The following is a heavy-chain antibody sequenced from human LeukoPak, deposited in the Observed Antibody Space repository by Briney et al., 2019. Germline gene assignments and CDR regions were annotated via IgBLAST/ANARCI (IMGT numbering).Heavy chain of an antibody. CDR2: ISWNSGSI. J-gene: IGHJ4*02. CDR3: AKGQGSSGGYGEGYLDY. Sequence: GGSLRLSCAASGFTFDDYAMHWVRQAPGKGLEWVSGISWNSGSIGYADSVKGRFTISRDNAKNSLYLQMNSLRAEDMALYYCAKGQGSSGGYGEGYLDYWGQGTLVTVSS. CDR1: GFTFDDYA. D-gene: IGHD6-25*01. V-gene: IGHV3-9*03.